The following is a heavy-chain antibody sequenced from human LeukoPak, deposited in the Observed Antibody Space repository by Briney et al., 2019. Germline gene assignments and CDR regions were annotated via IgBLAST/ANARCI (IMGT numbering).Heavy chain of an antibody. CDR2: IYYSGST. Sequence: SETLSLTCTVSGGSISSSSYYWGWIRQPPGKGLEWIGSIYYSGSTYYNPSLKRRVTISVDTSKNQFSLKLSSVTAADTAVYYCARVNGERWLQFVHFEYWGQGTLVTVSS. CDR1: GGSISSSSYY. V-gene: IGHV4-39*07. D-gene: IGHD5-24*01. J-gene: IGHJ4*02. CDR3: ARVNGERWLQFVHFEY.